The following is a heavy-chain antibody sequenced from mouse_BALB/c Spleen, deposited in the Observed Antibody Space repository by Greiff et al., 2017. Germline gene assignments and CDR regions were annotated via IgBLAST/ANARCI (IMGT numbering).Heavy chain of an antibody. V-gene: IGHV1-18*01. CDR2: INPNNGGT. CDR3: ARESTGFAY. J-gene: IGHJ3*01. CDR1: GYTFTDYN. Sequence: EVQLQQSGPELVKPGASVKIPCKASGYTFTDYNMDWVKQSHGKSLEWLGDINPNNGGTFYNQKFKGKATLTVDKSSNTAYMELRSLTSEDTAVYYCARESTGFAYWGQGTLVTVSA. D-gene: IGHD2-1*01.